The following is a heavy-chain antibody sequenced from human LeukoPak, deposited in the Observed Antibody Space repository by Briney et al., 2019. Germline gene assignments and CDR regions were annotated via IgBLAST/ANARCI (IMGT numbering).Heavy chain of an antibody. CDR1: GGSFSGYY. Sequence: SETLSLTCAVYGGSFSGYYRRWIRQPPGKGLEWIGEINHSGSTNYNPSLKSRVTISVDTSKNHFSLKLSYVNAADTAVYYCARVKGPPYIVVVPAAMIRNLFDPWGQGTLVTVSS. V-gene: IGHV4-34*01. J-gene: IGHJ5*02. CDR2: INHSGST. D-gene: IGHD2-2*01. CDR3: ARVKGPPYIVVVPAAMIRNLFDP.